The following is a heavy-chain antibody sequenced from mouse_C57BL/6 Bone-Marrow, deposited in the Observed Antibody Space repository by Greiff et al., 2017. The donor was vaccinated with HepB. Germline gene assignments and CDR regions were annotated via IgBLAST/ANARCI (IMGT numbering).Heavy chain of an antibody. CDR1: GYAFTNYF. Sequence: VQLQESGAELVRPGTSVKVSCKASGYAFTNYFIEWVKQRPGQGLEWIGVINPGSGGTNYNEKFKGKATLTADKSSSTAYMQLSSLTSEDSAVYFCARSDSSPHWYVDVWGTGTTVTVTS. D-gene: IGHD1-1*01. CDR3: ARSDSSPHWYVDV. J-gene: IGHJ1*03. V-gene: IGHV1-54*01. CDR2: INPGSGGT.